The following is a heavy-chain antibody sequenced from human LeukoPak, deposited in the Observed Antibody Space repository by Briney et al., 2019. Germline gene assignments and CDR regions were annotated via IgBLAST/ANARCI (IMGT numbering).Heavy chain of an antibody. CDR2: IRGSGGGT. V-gene: IGHV3-23*01. D-gene: IGHD6-19*01. CDR1: GFTFNSYA. Sequence: PGGSLRLSCAASGFTFNSYAMSWVRQAPGKGLEWVSAIRGSGGGTYYADSVKGRFTISRDNSKNTPYLQMNSLRDEGTALYYCAKAGIGVVGYFGYWGQGTLVTVSS. J-gene: IGHJ4*02. CDR3: AKAGIGVVGYFGY.